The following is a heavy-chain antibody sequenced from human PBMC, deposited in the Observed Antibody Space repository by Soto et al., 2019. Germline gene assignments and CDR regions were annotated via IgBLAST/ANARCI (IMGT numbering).Heavy chain of an antibody. CDR3: ARLYSSGWYGGDAFDI. CDR2: IIPILGIA. D-gene: IGHD6-19*01. CDR1: GGTFSSYT. Sequence: QVQLVQSGAEVKKPGSSVKVSCKASGGTFSSYTISWVRQAPGQGLEWMGRIIPILGIANYAQKFQGRVTIIADKSTSTAYMELSSLRSEDTAVYYCARLYSSGWYGGDAFDIWGQGTMVTVSS. V-gene: IGHV1-69*02. J-gene: IGHJ3*02.